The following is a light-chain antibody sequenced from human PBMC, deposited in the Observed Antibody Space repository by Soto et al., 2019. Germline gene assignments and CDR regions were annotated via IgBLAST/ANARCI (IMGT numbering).Light chain of an antibody. Sequence: DIQMTQSPYSLSASIGDRVTITCQASQNITNNLSWYQQKPGKVPTLLIFTTSTLHSGVPSRFSGSGSGTEFTLTINGLQPEDFATYYCQQTYTLPRTFAQGTKVDVK. V-gene: IGKV1-39*01. CDR1: QNITNN. CDR3: QQTYTLPRT. CDR2: TTS. J-gene: IGKJ1*01.